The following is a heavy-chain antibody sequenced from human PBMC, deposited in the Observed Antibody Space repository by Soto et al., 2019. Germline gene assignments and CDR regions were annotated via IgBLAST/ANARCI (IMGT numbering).Heavy chain of an antibody. CDR1: GDSISSYY. CDR2: LYYGRSA. Sequence: QVQLQESGPGLVKPSETLSLTCAVSGDSISSYYCMWIRQPPGKGLESIGYLYYGRSANYNPSLRSRATLSVDTSTNQCALTLSSMTAADTAVYYCALRSMAVVPEQWGQGTLVTVSS. D-gene: IGHD3-22*01. CDR3: ALRSMAVVPEQ. V-gene: IGHV4-59*01. J-gene: IGHJ4*02.